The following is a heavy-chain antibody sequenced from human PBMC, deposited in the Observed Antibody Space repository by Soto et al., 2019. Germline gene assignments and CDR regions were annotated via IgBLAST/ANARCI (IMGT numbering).Heavy chain of an antibody. J-gene: IGHJ4*02. V-gene: IGHV4-34*01. CDR1: GGSFSGYY. CDR3: ESLEYDFWSGMPIDY. Sequence: SETLSLTCAVYGGSFSGYYWSWIRQPPRKGLEWIGEINHSGSTNYNPSLKSRVTISVDTSKNQFSLKLSSVTAADTAVYYCESLEYDFWSGMPIDYWGQGPLVTVSS. CDR2: INHSGST. D-gene: IGHD3-3*01.